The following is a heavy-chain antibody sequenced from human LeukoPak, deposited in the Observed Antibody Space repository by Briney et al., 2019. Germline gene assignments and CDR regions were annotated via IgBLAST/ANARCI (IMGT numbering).Heavy chain of an antibody. CDR1: GDSISSSSYY. D-gene: IGHD3-10*01. Sequence: PSETLSLTCTVSGDSISSSSYYWGWIRQPPGKGLEWIGTMYYSGNTYYNPSLKSRVTISGDTSKNQFSLNLSSVTAADTAVYYCARHKSGTYGSGSYYYYYYYMDVWGKGTTVTISS. CDR2: MYYSGNT. J-gene: IGHJ6*03. V-gene: IGHV4-39*07. CDR3: ARHKSGTYGSGSYYYYYYYMDV.